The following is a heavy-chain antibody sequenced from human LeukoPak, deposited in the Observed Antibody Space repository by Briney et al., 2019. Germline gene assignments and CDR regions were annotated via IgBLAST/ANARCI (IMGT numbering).Heavy chain of an antibody. Sequence: PGGSLRLACTASGFMFSSYGMHWVRQAPGKGLDWMAYIQHDGSGQFYADSVKGRFTISRDNSKNTVYLQMNSLRAEDTAVYYCARDGLKPPYYYGSGSYDYWGQGTLVTVSS. CDR2: IQHDGSGQ. J-gene: IGHJ4*02. D-gene: IGHD3-10*01. V-gene: IGHV3-30*02. CDR1: GFMFSSYG. CDR3: ARDGLKPPYYYGSGSYDY.